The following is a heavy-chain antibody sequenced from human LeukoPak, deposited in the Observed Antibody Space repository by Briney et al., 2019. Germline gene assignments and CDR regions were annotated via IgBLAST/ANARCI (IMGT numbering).Heavy chain of an antibody. D-gene: IGHD2/OR15-2a*01. J-gene: IGHJ6*02. CDR2: ISGSGGST. CDR1: GFTFSSYA. V-gene: IGHV3-23*01. CDR3: AKGVVSDKYFDYYYGMDV. Sequence: GGSLRLSCAASGFTFSSYAMSWVRQAPGKGLEWVSAISGSGGSTYFADSVKGRFTISRANSKNTLYLQMNSLRAEDTAVYYCAKGVVSDKYFDYYYGMDVWGRGTTVTVSS.